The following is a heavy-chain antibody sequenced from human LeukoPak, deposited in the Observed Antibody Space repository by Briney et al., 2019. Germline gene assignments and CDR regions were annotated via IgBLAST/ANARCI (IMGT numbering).Heavy chain of an antibody. D-gene: IGHD2-15*01. V-gene: IGHV3-23*01. CDR2: ISGSGGST. CDR1: GFTFSSYA. Sequence: GGSLRLSCAASGFTFSSYAMSWVRQAPGKGLEWVSAISGSGGSTYYADSVKGRFTISRDNSKNTLYLQMNSLRAEDTAVYYCAKDLGVVVVAATGNAFDIWGQGTMVTVSS. CDR3: AKDLGVVVVAATGNAFDI. J-gene: IGHJ3*02.